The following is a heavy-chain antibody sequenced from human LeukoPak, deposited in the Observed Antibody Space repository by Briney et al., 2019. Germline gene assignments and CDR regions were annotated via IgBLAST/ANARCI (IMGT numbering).Heavy chain of an antibody. CDR1: GFTFNNAW. CDR3: ASTRPYSYGWFDP. J-gene: IGHJ5*02. V-gene: IGHV3-15*01. Sequence: GGSLRLSCAASGFTFNNAWMTWVRQAPGKGLEWVGRIKSKSDGATTDYAAPVKDRFTISRDDSQNTLYLQMNSLIIEDTAVYYCASTRPYSYGWFDPWGQGTQVIVS. CDR2: IKSKSDGATT. D-gene: IGHD5-24*01.